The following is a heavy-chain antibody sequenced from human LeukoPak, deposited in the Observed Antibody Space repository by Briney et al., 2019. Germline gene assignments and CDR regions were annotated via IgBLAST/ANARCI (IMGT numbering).Heavy chain of an antibody. D-gene: IGHD2-21*02. V-gene: IGHV1-2*06. CDR1: GYTFTGYY. CDR3: ARARTYCGGDCSYFDF. CDR2: INPNGGGT. Sequence: ASVKVSCKASGYTFTGYYMHWVRQAPGQGLEWMGRINPNGGGTNYAQKFQGRVTMTRDTSISTAYMELSSLRSDDTAVYYCARARTYCGGDCSYFDFWGQGTLVTVSS. J-gene: IGHJ4*02.